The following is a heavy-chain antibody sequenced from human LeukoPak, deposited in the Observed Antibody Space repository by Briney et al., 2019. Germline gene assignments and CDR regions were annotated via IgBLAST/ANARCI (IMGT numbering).Heavy chain of an antibody. CDR1: GFTFDDYG. J-gene: IGHJ4*02. D-gene: IGHD3-10*01. CDR3: AKDYYGSGSYRHFDY. V-gene: IGHV3-20*04. Sequence: SGGSLRLSCAASGFTFDDYGMSWVRQAPGKGLEWVSGINWNGGSTGYADSVKGRVTISRDNAKNSLYLQMNSLRAEDTAVYYCAKDYYGSGSYRHFDYWGQGTLVTVSS. CDR2: INWNGGST.